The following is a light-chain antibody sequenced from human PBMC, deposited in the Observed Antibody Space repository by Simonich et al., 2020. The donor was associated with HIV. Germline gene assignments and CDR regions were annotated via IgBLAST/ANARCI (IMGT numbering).Light chain of an antibody. CDR1: QSLLHSNGYNY. CDR3: MQALQTPRT. CDR2: LGS. J-gene: IGKJ1*01. V-gene: IGKV2-28*01. Sequence: DIVMTQSPLSLPVTPGEPASISCRSSQSLLHSNGYNYLNCYLQEPGQSPQLLIYLGSTRASGVPDRFSGSGSGTDFTLKISRVEAEDVGVYYCMQALQTPRTFGLGTKVEIK.